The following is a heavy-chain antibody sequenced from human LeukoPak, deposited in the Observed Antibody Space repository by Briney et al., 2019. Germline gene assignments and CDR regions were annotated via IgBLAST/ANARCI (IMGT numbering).Heavy chain of an antibody. CDR2: ISGSGGST. Sequence: QPGGSLRLSYAASGFTFSSYAMSWVRQAPGKGLEWVSAISGSGGSTYYADSVKGRFTISRDNSKNTLYLQMNSLRAEDTAVYYCAKDGLPYCSGGSCYFDYWGQGTLVTVSS. CDR1: GFTFSSYA. D-gene: IGHD2-15*01. V-gene: IGHV3-23*01. J-gene: IGHJ4*02. CDR3: AKDGLPYCSGGSCYFDY.